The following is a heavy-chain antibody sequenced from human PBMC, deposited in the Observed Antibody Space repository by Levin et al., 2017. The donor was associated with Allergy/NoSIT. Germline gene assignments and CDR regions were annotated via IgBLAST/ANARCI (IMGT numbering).Heavy chain of an antibody. V-gene: IGHV4-59*01. CDR2: VYYSGGT. CDR3: ARDGSGKFFNWFDP. D-gene: IGHD3-10*01. Sequence: SETLSLTCTVSGGSISSYYWSWIRQPPGKGLEWIGYVYYSGGTNYNPSLKSRVTILVDKSKNQFSLKLRSVTAADTAVYYCARDGSGKFFNWFDPWGQGTLVTVSS. J-gene: IGHJ5*02. CDR1: GGSISSYY.